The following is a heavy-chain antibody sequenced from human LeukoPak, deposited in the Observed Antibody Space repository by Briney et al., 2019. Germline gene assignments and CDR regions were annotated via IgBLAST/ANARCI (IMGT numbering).Heavy chain of an antibody. CDR3: ASSLKPYYYDSSGYYEVSGYFDY. V-gene: IGHV3-53*01. J-gene: IGHJ4*02. CDR1: GFTVSSNY. Sequence: GGSLRLSCAASGFTVSSNYMSWVRQAPGKGLEWVSVIYSSGSTYYADSVKGRFTISRDNSKNTLYLQMNSLRAEDTAVYYCASSLKPYYYDSSGYYEVSGYFDYWGQGTLVTVSS. CDR2: IYSSGST. D-gene: IGHD3-22*01.